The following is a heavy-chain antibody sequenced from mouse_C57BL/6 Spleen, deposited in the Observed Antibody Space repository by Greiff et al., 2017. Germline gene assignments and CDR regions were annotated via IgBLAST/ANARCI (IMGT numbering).Heavy chain of an antibody. Sequence: VQLQQSGPELVKPGASVKISCKASGYSFTSYYIHWVKQRPGQGLEWIGWIYPGSGNTKYNEKFKGKATMTADTYSSTAYMQLRRLTSEDAAVYYGARYHYDGSSYFDYWGQGTTLTVSS. CDR2: IYPGSGNT. CDR1: GYSFTSYY. J-gene: IGHJ2*01. V-gene: IGHV1-66*01. CDR3: ARYHYDGSSYFDY. D-gene: IGHD1-1*01.